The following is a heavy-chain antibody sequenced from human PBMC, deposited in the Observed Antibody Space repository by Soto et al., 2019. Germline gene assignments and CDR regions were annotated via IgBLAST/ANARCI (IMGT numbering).Heavy chain of an antibody. V-gene: IGHV4-39*01. CDR1: GGSVSRSNCY. D-gene: IGHD5-18*01. Sequence: QLQLQESGPGLVKPSETLSLTCTVSGGSVSRSNCYWGWIRQPPGKGLEWIGSIYYTWSTYYKPSLKRRITISVDRTKNQFSRKLSSMTATDTAVYYCARLGKMDTTLVGYYCYAMDLWGQGTTVNVSS. J-gene: IGHJ6*02. CDR3: ARLGKMDTTLVGYYCYAMDL. CDR2: IYYTWST.